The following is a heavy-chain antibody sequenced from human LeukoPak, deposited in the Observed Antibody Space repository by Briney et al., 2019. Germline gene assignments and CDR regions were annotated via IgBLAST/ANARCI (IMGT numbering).Heavy chain of an antibody. Sequence: GASVKVSCKAPGYTSTSYGISWLRQAPGQGLEWMGWISAYNGNTNYAQKLQGRVTMTTDTSTSTAYMELRSLRSDDTAVYYCARVSNYYDSSGYFDYWGQGTLVTVSS. J-gene: IGHJ4*02. CDR1: GYTSTSYG. V-gene: IGHV1-18*01. D-gene: IGHD3-22*01. CDR2: ISAYNGNT. CDR3: ARVSNYYDSSGYFDY.